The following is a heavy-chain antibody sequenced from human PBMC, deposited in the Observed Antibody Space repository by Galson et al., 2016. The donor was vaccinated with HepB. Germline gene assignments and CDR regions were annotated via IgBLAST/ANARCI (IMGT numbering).Heavy chain of an antibody. J-gene: IGHJ4*02. D-gene: IGHD1-26*01. CDR2: ISRSGAT. CDR3: ARVALKKWELLSSPPYYFDF. CDR1: GGSIISGSW. Sequence: SETLSLTCTVSGGSIISGSWWSWVRQPPGKGLEWIGEISRSGATNYNPSLKSRASISVDKPKNQFSLKLTPLTAADKAVYYCARVALKKWELLSSPPYYFDFGGQGTLVTVSS. V-gene: IGHV4-4*02.